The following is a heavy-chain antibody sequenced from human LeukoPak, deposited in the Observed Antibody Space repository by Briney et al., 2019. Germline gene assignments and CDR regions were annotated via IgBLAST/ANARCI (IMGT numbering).Heavy chain of an antibody. CDR3: AKDEGSGWPYYFDY. J-gene: IGHJ4*02. D-gene: IGHD6-19*01. Sequence: PGGSLTLSCAASGFIFSSYAMSWVRQAPGKGLEGVSAISGSGGSTYYADSVKGRFTISRDNSKNTLYLQMNSLRAEDTAVYYCAKDEGSGWPYYFDYWDQGTLVTVSS. V-gene: IGHV3-23*01. CDR1: GFIFSSYA. CDR2: ISGSGGST.